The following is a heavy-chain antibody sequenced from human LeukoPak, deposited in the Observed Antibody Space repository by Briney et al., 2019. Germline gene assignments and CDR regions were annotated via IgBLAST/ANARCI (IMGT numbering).Heavy chain of an antibody. CDR1: GFTFSSFA. CDR3: ARDPESY. CDR2: ISSSSSYI. V-gene: IGHV3-21*01. Sequence: GGSLSLSCAASGFTFSSFAMSWVRHAPGEGREWVSSISSSSSYIYYPDSVQRRFTISRDNAKNSLYLQMNSLRAEDTAVYDCARDPESYWGQGTLVTVSS. J-gene: IGHJ4*02.